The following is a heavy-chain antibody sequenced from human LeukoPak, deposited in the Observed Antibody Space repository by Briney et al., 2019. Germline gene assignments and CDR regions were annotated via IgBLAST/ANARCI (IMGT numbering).Heavy chain of an antibody. V-gene: IGHV3-11*01. CDR2: ITNGGGTI. J-gene: IGHJ6*02. D-gene: IGHD3-9*01. CDR3: ARSIGLTGGGVDV. Sequence: PGGSLRLSCAASGFTFSDYNMNWVRQAPGKGLEWGSYITNGGGTIHHADSVKGRFTISRDNAKKTLYLQMNRLRAEDTAVYYCARSIGLTGGGVDVWGQGTTVAVSS. CDR1: GFTFSDYN.